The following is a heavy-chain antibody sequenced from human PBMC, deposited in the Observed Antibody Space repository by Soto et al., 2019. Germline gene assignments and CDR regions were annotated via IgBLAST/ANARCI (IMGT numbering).Heavy chain of an antibody. CDR2: INHSGST. J-gene: IGHJ6*03. D-gene: IGHD5-12*01. CDR3: ARVDSGYEPYYYYYYMDV. Sequence: PSETLSLTCAVYGGSFSGYYWSWIRQPPGKGLGWIGEINHSGSTNYNPSLKSRVTISVDTSKNQFSLKLSSVTAADTAVYYCARVDSGYEPYYYYYYMDVWGKGTTVTVSS. CDR1: GGSFSGYY. V-gene: IGHV4-34*01.